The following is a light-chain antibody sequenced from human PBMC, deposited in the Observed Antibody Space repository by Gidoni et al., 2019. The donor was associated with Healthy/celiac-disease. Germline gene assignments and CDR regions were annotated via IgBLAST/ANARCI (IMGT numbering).Light chain of an antibody. V-gene: IGLV3-25*03. Sequence: SYELTQPTSVSVSPGQTARITCSGDALPKKYAYWYQQKPGQAPVLVIYKDSERPSGIPERFSGSSSGTTVTLTISGVQAEDEADYYCQSADSSGTYPVVFGGGTKLTVL. CDR3: QSADSSGTYPVV. J-gene: IGLJ2*01. CDR2: KDS. CDR1: ALPKKY.